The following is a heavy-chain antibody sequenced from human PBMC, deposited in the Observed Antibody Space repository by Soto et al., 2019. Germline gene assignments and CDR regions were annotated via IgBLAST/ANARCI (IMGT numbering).Heavy chain of an antibody. J-gene: IGHJ6*02. Sequence: QVQLQESGPGLVKPSGTLSLTCAVSGGSISSSNWWSWVRQPPGKGLEWIGEIYHSGSTNSNPSLKSRVTISVDKSKNQFSLKLSSVTAADTAVYYCARSTVTTTPYYYYYGMDVWGQGTTVTVSS. CDR2: IYHSGST. D-gene: IGHD4-4*01. CDR3: ARSTVTTTPYYYYYGMDV. CDR1: GGSISSSNW. V-gene: IGHV4-4*02.